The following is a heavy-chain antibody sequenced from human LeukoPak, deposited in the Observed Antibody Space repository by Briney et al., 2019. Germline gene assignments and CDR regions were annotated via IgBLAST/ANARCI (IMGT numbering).Heavy chain of an antibody. V-gene: IGHV4-59*01. CDR1: GGSISSYY. Sequence: SETPSLTCTVSGGSISSYYWSWIRQPPGKGLEWIGYIYYSGSTNYNPSLKSRVTISVDTSKNQFSLKLSSVTAADTAVYYCARSPVVMDAFDIWGQGTMVTVSS. CDR2: IYYSGST. D-gene: IGHD3-22*01. CDR3: ARSPVVMDAFDI. J-gene: IGHJ3*02.